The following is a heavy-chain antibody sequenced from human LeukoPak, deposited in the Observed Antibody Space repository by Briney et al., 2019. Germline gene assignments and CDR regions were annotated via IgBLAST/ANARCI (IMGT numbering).Heavy chain of an antibody. J-gene: IGHJ4*02. Sequence: GGSLRLSCAASGFTVSSNYMNWVRQAPGKGLEWVSSINSSSSYIYYADSVKGRFTISRDNAKNSLYLQMNSLRAEDTAVYYCAREGDIVVVPADLDYWGQGTLVTVSS. CDR2: INSSSSYI. V-gene: IGHV3-21*01. CDR3: AREGDIVVVPADLDY. CDR1: GFTVSSNY. D-gene: IGHD2-2*01.